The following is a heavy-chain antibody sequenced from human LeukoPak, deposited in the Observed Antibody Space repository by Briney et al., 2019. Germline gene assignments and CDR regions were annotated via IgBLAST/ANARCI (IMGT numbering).Heavy chain of an antibody. CDR2: ISSSSSYI. D-gene: IGHD3-16*02. V-gene: IGHV3-21*01. Sequence: GGSLRLSCAASGFTFSRYSMNWVRQAPGKGLEWVSSISSSSSYIYYADSVKGRFTISRDNAKNSLYLQMNSLRAEDTAVYYCARASEDYDYVWGSYRWYYYGMDVWGKGTTVTVSS. J-gene: IGHJ6*04. CDR1: GFTFSRYS. CDR3: ARASEDYDYVWGSYRWYYYGMDV.